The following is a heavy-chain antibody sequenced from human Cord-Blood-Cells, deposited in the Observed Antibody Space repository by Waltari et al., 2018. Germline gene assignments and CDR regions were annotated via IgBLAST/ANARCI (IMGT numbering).Heavy chain of an antibody. D-gene: IGHD3-10*01. V-gene: IGHV4-34*01. CDR3: ARMVSVRGVIFDY. J-gene: IGHJ4*02. Sequence: QVQLQQWGAGLLTPSETLSLTCAVYGGSFSGYSWSWTRQPPGKGLEWIGEINHSGSTNYNPSLKSRVTISVDTSKNQFSLKLSSVTAADTAVYYCARMVSVRGVIFDYWGQGTLVTVSS. CDR1: GGSFSGYS. CDR2: INHSGST.